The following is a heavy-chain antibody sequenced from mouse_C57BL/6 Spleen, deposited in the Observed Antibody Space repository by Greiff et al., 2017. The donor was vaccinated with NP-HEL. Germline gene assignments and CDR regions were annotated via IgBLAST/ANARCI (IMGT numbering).Heavy chain of an antibody. CDR3: ARHDFYAMDY. V-gene: IGHV1-7*01. CDR1: GYTFTSYW. Sequence: VQLQQSGAELVKPGASVKLSCKASGYTFTSYWMHWVKQRPGQGLEWIGYINPSSGYTKYNQKIKDKTTLTADKSSNTAYMQLSSLTYEDSAVYYCARHDFYAMDYWGQGTSVTVSS. J-gene: IGHJ4*01. CDR2: INPSSGYT.